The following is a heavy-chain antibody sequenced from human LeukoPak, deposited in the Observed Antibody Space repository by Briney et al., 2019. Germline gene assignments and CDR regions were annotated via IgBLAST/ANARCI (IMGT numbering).Heavy chain of an antibody. CDR1: GFTFSSYG. Sequence: GGSLRLSCAASGFTFSSYGMHWVRQAPGKGLEWVAVIWYDGSNKYYADSVKGRFTISRDNSKNTLYLQMNSLRAEDTAVYYCARDGSSWSPVGWFDPWGQGTLVAVSS. CDR3: ARDGSSWSPVGWFDP. D-gene: IGHD6-13*01. CDR2: IWYDGSNK. J-gene: IGHJ5*02. V-gene: IGHV3-33*01.